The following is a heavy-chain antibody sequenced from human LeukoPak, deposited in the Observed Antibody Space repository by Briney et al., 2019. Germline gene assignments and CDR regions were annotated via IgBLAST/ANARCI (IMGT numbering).Heavy chain of an antibody. CDR2: INPNSGNT. D-gene: IGHD1-26*01. Sequence: ASVKVSCKTSGYRFITYDINWVRQAPGQGLEWMGWINPNSGNTGYAQKFQGRVTMTRNTSISTAYMELSSLRSEDTAVYYCARGLGGGSYADYWGQGTLVTVSS. CDR1: GYRFITYD. CDR3: ARGLGGGSYADY. J-gene: IGHJ4*02. V-gene: IGHV1-8*02.